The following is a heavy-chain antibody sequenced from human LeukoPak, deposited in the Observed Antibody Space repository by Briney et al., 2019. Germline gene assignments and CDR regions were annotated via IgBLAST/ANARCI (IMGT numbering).Heavy chain of an antibody. CDR1: GFTFSSYS. J-gene: IGHJ4*02. CDR2: ISSSSSYI. CDR3: ASQETGTLCDY. V-gene: IGHV3-21*01. Sequence: GGSLRLSCAASGFTFSSYSMNWVRQAPGKGLEWVSSISSSSSYIYYADSVKGRFTISRDNAKNSLYLQMNSLRAGDTAVYYCASQETGTLCDYWGQGTLVTVSS. D-gene: IGHD1-14*01.